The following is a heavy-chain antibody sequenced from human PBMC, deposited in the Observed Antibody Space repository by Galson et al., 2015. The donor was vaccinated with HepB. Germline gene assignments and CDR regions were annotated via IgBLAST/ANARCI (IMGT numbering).Heavy chain of an antibody. Sequence: SLRLSCAASGFTFSSYAMHWVRQAPGKGLEYVSAISSNGGSTYYADSVKGRFTISRDNSKNTLYLQMSSLRAEDTAVYYCVKGGLAVARTFDYWGQGTLVTVSS. CDR2: ISSNGGST. D-gene: IGHD6-19*01. V-gene: IGHV3-64D*06. J-gene: IGHJ4*02. CDR1: GFTFSSYA. CDR3: VKGGLAVARTFDY.